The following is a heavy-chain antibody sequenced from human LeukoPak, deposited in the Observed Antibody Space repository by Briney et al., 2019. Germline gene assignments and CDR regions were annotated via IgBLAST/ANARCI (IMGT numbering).Heavy chain of an antibody. CDR1: GFTFNDYA. CDR3: ARDDYGDYIDY. D-gene: IGHD4-17*01. Sequence: GGSLRLSCAPSGFTFNDYAMHWVRQAPGKGLEWVAVIWYDGSNKYYADSVKGRFTISRDNSKNTLYLQMNSLRAEDTAVYYCARDDYGDYIDYWGQGTLVTVSS. J-gene: IGHJ4*02. V-gene: IGHV3-33*08. CDR2: IWYDGSNK.